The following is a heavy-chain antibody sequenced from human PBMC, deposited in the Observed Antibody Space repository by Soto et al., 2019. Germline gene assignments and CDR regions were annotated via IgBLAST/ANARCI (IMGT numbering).Heavy chain of an antibody. D-gene: IGHD4-17*01. J-gene: IGHJ6*02. CDR1: GVSLNDYS. V-gene: IGHV4-34*01. CDR3: ARWSDYGDYYHYGMDV. CDR2: IKHNGST. Sequence: QVQLQQWGAGLLKPSETLSLTCAVYGVSLNDYSWTWIRQSPVKGLQWIGEIKHNGSTNYNPSLKSRFTLSVDTSKNQFSLRLTSVTAADTAVFYCARWSDYGDYYHYGMDVWAQGPRSPSP.